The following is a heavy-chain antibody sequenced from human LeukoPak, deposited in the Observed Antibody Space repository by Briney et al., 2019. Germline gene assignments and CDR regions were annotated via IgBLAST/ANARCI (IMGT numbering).Heavy chain of an antibody. CDR1: GFTFSNFG. V-gene: IGHV3-30*02. D-gene: IGHD3-10*01. Sequence: GGSLRLSCAASGFTFSNFGMHWVRQAPGKGLEWVTFIRYDGSNDYYADSVKGRFTISVDKSINTAYLQWNSLKTSDTAMYYCARQGGWFGGNLGWFDPWGQGSLVTVSS. J-gene: IGHJ5*02. CDR2: IRYDGSND. CDR3: ARQGGWFGGNLGWFDP.